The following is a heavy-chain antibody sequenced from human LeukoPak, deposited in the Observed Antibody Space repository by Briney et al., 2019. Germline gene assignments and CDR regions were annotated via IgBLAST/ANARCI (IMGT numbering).Heavy chain of an antibody. Sequence: GGSLRLSCAASGFTFIGYDMGRVRQAPGKGLEWISYISSDSGTIYHADSVKGQFTISRDNAKNSLYLQLNSLRDEDTAVYYCARISNYHFDYWGQGTLVTVSS. CDR3: ARISNYHFDY. CDR2: ISSDSGTI. J-gene: IGHJ4*02. V-gene: IGHV3-48*02. CDR1: GFTFIGYD. D-gene: IGHD4/OR15-4a*01.